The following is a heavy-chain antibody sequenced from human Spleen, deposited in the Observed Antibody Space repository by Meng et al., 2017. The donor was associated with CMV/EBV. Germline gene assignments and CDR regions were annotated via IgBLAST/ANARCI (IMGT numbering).Heavy chain of an antibody. V-gene: IGHV3-74*03. Sequence: GESLKISCAASGFTFRSFWMHWVRQAPGKGLVWVSRINSDGSSITYADSVKGRFTIFRDNAKNTLHLQMNSLRAEDTAVYYCVRSIRYSSSSGGMDYYYGMDVWGQGTTVTVSS. CDR3: VRSIRYSSSSGGMDYYYGMDV. J-gene: IGHJ6*02. CDR2: INSDGSSI. CDR1: GFTFRSFW. D-gene: IGHD6-6*01.